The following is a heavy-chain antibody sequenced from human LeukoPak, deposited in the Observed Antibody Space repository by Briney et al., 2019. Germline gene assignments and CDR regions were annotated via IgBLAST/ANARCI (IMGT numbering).Heavy chain of an antibody. J-gene: IGHJ5*02. Sequence: PSETLSLTCTVSGASIRTYFWSWFRQPAGKGLEWIGRVHSNGDTYYNPSLESRVTISVDTSKNQFSLKLSSVTAADTAVYYCARAHDYGDYRLDPWGQGTLVTVSS. CDR2: VHSNGDT. CDR3: ARAHDYGDYRLDP. V-gene: IGHV4-4*07. D-gene: IGHD4-17*01. CDR1: GASIRTYF.